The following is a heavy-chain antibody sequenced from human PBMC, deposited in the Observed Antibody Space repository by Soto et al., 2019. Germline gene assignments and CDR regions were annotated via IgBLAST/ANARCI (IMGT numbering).Heavy chain of an antibody. D-gene: IGHD2-15*01. V-gene: IGHV1-69*01. CDR3: ARSQRGSSSLDIYYNYYYGMDV. CDR1: GGTFSSYA. Sequence: QVQLVQSGAEVKKPGSSVKVSCKAPGGTFSSYAISWVRQAPGPGLEWMGGIIPIFSTAKYAQKFQGRVTITADEATSTGYMELSSRRSEDTAVYYCARSQRGSSSLDIYYNYYYGMDVWGQGTTVTVSS. CDR2: IIPIFSTA. J-gene: IGHJ6*02.